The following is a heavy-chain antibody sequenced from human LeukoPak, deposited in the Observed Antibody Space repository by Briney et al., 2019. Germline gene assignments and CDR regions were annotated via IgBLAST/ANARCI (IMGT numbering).Heavy chain of an antibody. Sequence: KPSETLSLTCAVYGGSFSGYYWSWIRQPPGKGLEWIGEINHSGSTNYNPSLKSRVTISVATSKNQFSLKLSSVTAADTAVYYCATGGGSSSLFDYWGQGTLVTVSS. CDR1: GGSFSGYY. CDR2: INHSGST. D-gene: IGHD6-6*01. V-gene: IGHV4-34*01. J-gene: IGHJ4*02. CDR3: ATGGGSSSLFDY.